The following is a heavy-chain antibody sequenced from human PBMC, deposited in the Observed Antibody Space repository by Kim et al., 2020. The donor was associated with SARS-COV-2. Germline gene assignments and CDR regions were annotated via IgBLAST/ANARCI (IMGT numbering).Heavy chain of an antibody. CDR2: VSNNGFDT. CDR3: VIAREYFDRSGYSAYDY. D-gene: IGHD3-22*01. J-gene: IGHJ4*01. V-gene: IGHV3-30-3*01. CDR1: GITLGGYT. Sequence: GGSLRLSCAASGITLGGYTLHWVRRVSGKGLEWVAVVSNNGFDTFYSESVKGRFTISRDDSTNMLVLQMIDLRPEDTAVYYCVIAREYFDRSGYSAYDY.